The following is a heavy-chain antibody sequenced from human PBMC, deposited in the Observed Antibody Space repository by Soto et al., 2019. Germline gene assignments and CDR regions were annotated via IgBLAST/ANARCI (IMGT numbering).Heavy chain of an antibody. CDR1: GDSIMRDSYY. CDR3: ARRKRDGYNFDY. V-gene: IGHV4-61*01. CDR2: IYFSGIT. Sequence: AETLYLTCTVSGDSIMRDSYYWNWIRQHPGKGLEWIGYIYFSGITNYNPSLKSRVAISVYTSKDQFSLKLTSVTAADTAVYYCARRKRDGYNFDYWGQGALVTVSS. D-gene: IGHD5-12*01. J-gene: IGHJ4*02.